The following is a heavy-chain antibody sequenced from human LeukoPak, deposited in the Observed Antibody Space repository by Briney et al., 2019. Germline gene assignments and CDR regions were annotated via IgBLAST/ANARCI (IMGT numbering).Heavy chain of an antibody. CDR3: ARHGGYYYMDV. CDR2: IYYSGST. CDR1: GGSISSSSYY. J-gene: IGHJ6*03. D-gene: IGHD3-16*01. Sequence: SETLSLTCTVSGGSISSSSYYWGGIRQPPGEGLLWIGSIYYSGSTYYNPSLKSRVTISVDTSKNQVSLKLNSVTAADTAVYYCARHGGYYYMDVWGKGTTVTVSS. V-gene: IGHV4-39*01.